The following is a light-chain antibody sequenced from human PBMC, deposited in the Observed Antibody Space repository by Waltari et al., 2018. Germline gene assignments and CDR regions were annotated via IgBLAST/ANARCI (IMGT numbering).Light chain of an antibody. CDR3: SSYTSSSTLGVV. J-gene: IGLJ2*01. Sequence: QSALTQPPSVSGSPGQSITISCTGTRSDVGGYNYVSWYQQHPGKAPKLMIYEVSNRPSGVSNRFSGSKSGNTASLTISGLQAEDEADYYCSSYTSSSTLGVVFGGGTKLTVL. CDR1: RSDVGGYNY. CDR2: EVS. V-gene: IGLV2-14*01.